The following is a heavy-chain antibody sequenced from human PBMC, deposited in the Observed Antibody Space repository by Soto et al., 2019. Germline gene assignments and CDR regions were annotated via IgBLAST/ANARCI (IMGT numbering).Heavy chain of an antibody. J-gene: IGHJ6*02. CDR1: GYSCASYW. CDR3: ARNGGGTVTGYYYGIDV. CDR2: IYPGDSET. V-gene: IGHV5-51*01. D-gene: IGHD4-4*01. Sequence: LGGSLNISCKGSGYSCASYWIGWVRQMPGKGLEWMGIIYPGDSETRYSPSVHGQVTISADKSISTAYLQWTSLKASDTAMYYCARNGGGTVTGYYYGIDVWGQGTTVTVSS.